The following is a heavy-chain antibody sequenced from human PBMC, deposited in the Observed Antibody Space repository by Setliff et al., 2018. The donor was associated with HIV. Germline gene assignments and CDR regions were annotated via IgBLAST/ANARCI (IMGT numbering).Heavy chain of an antibody. V-gene: IGHV3-20*04. D-gene: IGHD1-26*01. CDR1: GFRFDDYG. CDR3: VRRAYSGSYYSHHYYMDV. J-gene: IGHJ6*03. CDR2: LNWNGDKT. Sequence: GGSLRLSCAASGFRFDDYGMSWVRQGPGKGLEWVSGLNWNGDKTGYADSVKGRFTVSRDNAKNSLYLQMNSLRAEDTALYYCVRRAYSGSYYSHHYYMDVWGKGTTVTVSS.